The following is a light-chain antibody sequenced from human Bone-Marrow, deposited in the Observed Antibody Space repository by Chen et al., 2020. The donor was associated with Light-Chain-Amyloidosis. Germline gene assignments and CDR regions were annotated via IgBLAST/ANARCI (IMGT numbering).Light chain of an antibody. J-gene: IGLJ1*01. Sequence: QSVLTQPPSASGTPGQRVTISCSGSSSNIGSNYVIWYQQLPGTAPKLLLYKSNERPSGVPERVSGSKSGSSASLAISGLRSEDEADYYCAAWDGSLSGYVFGTGTKVIVL. CDR1: SSNIGSNY. CDR3: AAWDGSLSGYV. V-gene: IGLV1-47*01. CDR2: KSN.